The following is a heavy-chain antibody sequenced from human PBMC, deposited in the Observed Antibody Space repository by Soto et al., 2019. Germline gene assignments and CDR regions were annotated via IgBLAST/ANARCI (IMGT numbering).Heavy chain of an antibody. Sequence: ASVKVSCKASGYTFTSYNINWVRQATGQGLEWVAWMNPNSGNTKSSQKFQDRVIITRDTSASTAYMDLSSLRSEDTAVYYCARGIATGQLDPWGQGTLVTV. CDR2: MNPNSGNT. CDR3: ARGIATGQLDP. J-gene: IGHJ5*02. CDR1: GYTFTSYN. D-gene: IGHD2-15*01. V-gene: IGHV1-8*01.